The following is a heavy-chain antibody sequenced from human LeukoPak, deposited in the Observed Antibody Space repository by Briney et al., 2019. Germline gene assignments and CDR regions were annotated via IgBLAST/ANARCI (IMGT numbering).Heavy chain of an antibody. CDR1: GFTFSDYE. V-gene: IGHV3-7*01. Sequence: PGGSLRLSCAASGFTFSDYEMNWVRRAPGKGLEWVANIKQDGSDKYYVDSVKGRFTISRDNAKNSVYLQMNSLRAEDTAVYYCAKEKTTGTYYVDYWGQGTLVTVSS. CDR3: AKEKTTGTYYVDY. CDR2: IKQDGSDK. D-gene: IGHD1-7*01. J-gene: IGHJ4*02.